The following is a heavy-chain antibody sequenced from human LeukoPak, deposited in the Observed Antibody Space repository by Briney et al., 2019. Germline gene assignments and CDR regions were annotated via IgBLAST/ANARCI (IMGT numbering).Heavy chain of an antibody. J-gene: IGHJ4*02. CDR1: GGSISSYY. CDR3: ARGGWELLLGYFDY. V-gene: IGHV4-4*07. Sequence: SETLSLTCTVSGGSISSYYRSWIRQPAGKGLEWIGRIYTSGSTNYNPSLKSRVTMSVDTSKNQFSLKLSSVTAADTAVYYCARGGWELLLGYFDYWGQGTLVTVSS. D-gene: IGHD1-26*01. CDR2: IYTSGST.